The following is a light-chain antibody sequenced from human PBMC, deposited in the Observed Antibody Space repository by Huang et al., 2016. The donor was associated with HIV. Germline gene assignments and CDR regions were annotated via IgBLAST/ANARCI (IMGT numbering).Light chain of an antibody. CDR2: GAS. CDR3: QQYDQWPPGYT. V-gene: IGKV3-15*01. CDR1: QSISSN. Sequence: EIVMTQSPATLFVSPGERATLSCRASQSISSNLAWYKQKPGQAPRVLIYGASTRASGVPARFSGAGSGTEFTLTISSLQSEDLAVYYCQQYDQWPPGYTFGQGTKL. J-gene: IGKJ2*01.